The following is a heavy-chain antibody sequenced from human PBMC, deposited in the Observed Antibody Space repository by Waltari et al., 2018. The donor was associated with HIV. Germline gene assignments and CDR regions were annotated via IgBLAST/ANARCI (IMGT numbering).Heavy chain of an antibody. CDR3: AKVGRPGGYNWFDP. J-gene: IGHJ5*02. Sequence: EVQLLESGGDVVQPGGSLRLSCAASGFTFSSYAMHWVRQAPGKGLEWVSGISESGGTTFYADSVKGRFTISRDNSKSTLYLQMNSLRAEDTAVYYCAKVGRPGGYNWFDPWGQGTLVTVSS. D-gene: IGHD2-8*02. CDR1: GFTFSSYA. V-gene: IGHV3-23*01. CDR2: ISESGGTT.